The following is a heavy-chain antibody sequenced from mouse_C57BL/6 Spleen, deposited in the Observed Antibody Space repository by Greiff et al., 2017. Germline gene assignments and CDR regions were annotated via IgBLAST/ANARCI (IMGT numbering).Heavy chain of an antibody. V-gene: IGHV5-17*01. CDR1: GFTFSDYG. Sequence: EVQVVESGGGLVKPGGSLKLSCAASGFTFSDYGMHWVRQAPEKGLEWVAYISSGSSTIYYADTVKGRFTISRDNAKNTLFLQMASLRSEDTAMYYCARPYDYDDGAWFAYWGQGTLVTVSA. CDR2: ISSGSSTI. CDR3: ARPYDYDDGAWFAY. J-gene: IGHJ3*01. D-gene: IGHD2-4*01.